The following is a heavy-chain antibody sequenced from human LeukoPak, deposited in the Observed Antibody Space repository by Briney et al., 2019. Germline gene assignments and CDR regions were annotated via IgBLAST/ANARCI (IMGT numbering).Heavy chain of an antibody. V-gene: IGHV1-2*02. CDR2: INPNSGGT. D-gene: IGHD3-3*01. CDR1: GGTFSSYA. J-gene: IGHJ6*02. Sequence: ASVKVSCKASGGTFSSYAISWVRQAPGQGLEWMGWINPNSGGTNYAQKFQGRVTMTRDTSISTAYMELSRLRSDDTAVYYCARDSNYDFWSGLSNYYYYGMDVWGQGTTVTVSS. CDR3: ARDSNYDFWSGLSNYYYYGMDV.